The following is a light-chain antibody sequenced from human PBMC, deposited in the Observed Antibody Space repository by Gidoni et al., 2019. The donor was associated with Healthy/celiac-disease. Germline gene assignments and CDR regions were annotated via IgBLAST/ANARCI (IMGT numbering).Light chain of an antibody. V-gene: IGLV3-19*01. Sequence: SSELTQAPAVSVALGQTVRITCQGDSLRSYYASWYQQKPGQAPVLVIYGKNNRPSGLTDRFSGSSSGNTASLTITGAQAEDEADYYCNSRDSSGNHQVFGGGTKLTVL. J-gene: IGLJ2*01. CDR3: NSRDSSGNHQV. CDR1: SLRSYY. CDR2: GKN.